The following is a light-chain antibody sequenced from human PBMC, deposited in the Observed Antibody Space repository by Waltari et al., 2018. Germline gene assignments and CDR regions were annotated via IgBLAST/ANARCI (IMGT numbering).Light chain of an antibody. Sequence: NVLTQSPGTVSLSPGERATLSCRASQTVSDSYLAWYQHQPGQAPRLLISGASSRATGIPNRFSGRGSGTYFTLTISRLEAEDSAVYFCHLYGSGRTFGGGTKVEIK. V-gene: IGKV3-20*01. CDR1: QTVSDSY. CDR3: HLYGSGRT. CDR2: GAS. J-gene: IGKJ4*01.